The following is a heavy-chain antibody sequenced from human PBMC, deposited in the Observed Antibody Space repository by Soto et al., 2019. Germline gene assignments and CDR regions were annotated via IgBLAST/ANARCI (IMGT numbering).Heavy chain of an antibody. V-gene: IGHV3-23*01. CDR3: AKEVGYSSGYDYFDY. CDR2: ISGSGVST. D-gene: IGHD6-19*01. Sequence: EVQLLGSGGGLVQPGGSLRLSCAASGFTFSCYAMSWVRQAPRKGLEWVSGISGSGVSTHYADSVKGRFTISRDNSKNTLYLQMNSLRAEDTAAYYCAKEVGYSSGYDYFDYWGQGTLVTVSS. CDR1: GFTFSCYA. J-gene: IGHJ4*02.